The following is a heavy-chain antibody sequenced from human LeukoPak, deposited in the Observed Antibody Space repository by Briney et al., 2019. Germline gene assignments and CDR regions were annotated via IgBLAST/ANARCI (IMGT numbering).Heavy chain of an antibody. Sequence: RGASVKVSCKASGYTFTNSYIHWVRQAPGQVLEWMGLINPDGGNTNYAQNFQGRVTLTRDTSTSTVYMELSSLRSEDTAIYYCARIRDGYNDAYDLWGQGTVVTVPS. D-gene: IGHD5-24*01. J-gene: IGHJ3*01. CDR3: ARIRDGYNDAYDL. CDR2: INPDGGNT. V-gene: IGHV1-46*01. CDR1: GYTFTNSY.